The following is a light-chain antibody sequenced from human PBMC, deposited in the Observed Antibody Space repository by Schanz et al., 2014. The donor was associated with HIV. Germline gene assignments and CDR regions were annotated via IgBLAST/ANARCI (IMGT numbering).Light chain of an antibody. CDR3: AAWDDALNAWV. V-gene: IGLV1-44*01. CDR1: TSNIGRYT. CDR2: SNS. J-gene: IGLJ3*02. Sequence: QSVLTQPPSVSGTPGQRVTISCSGSTSNIGRYTVNWYQHLPGTAPKFLIYSNSQRPSGVPDRFSGSGSGASASLAISGLQSEDEADYYCAAWDDALNAWVFGGGTKLTVL.